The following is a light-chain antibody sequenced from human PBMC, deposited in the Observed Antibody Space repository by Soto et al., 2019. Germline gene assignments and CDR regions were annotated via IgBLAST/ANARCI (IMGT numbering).Light chain of an antibody. V-gene: IGLV1-40*01. Sequence: QSVLTQPPSVSGAPGQRVTISCTGSSSNIGAGYDVHWYQQLPGTAPKLLIYGNSNRPSGVPDRFSGSKSGTSASLAITGLQAEDEADYYCQSYDSSLEVFGGATKRTVL. J-gene: IGLJ2*01. CDR3: QSYDSSLEV. CDR2: GNS. CDR1: SSNIGAGYD.